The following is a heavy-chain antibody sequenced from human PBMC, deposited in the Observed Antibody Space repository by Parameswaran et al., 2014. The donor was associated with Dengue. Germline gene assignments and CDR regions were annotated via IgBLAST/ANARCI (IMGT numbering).Heavy chain of an antibody. Sequence: WIRQPPGKGLEWIGYIHYSGSTYDSPSLKSRVSISVDTSKNQLSLKLSSVTAADTAVYYCARGGRGSYLYYFDYWGQGTLVTVSS. D-gene: IGHD3-16*01. J-gene: IGHJ4*02. CDR3: ARGGRGSYLYYFDY. V-gene: IGHV4-31*02. CDR2: IHYSGST.